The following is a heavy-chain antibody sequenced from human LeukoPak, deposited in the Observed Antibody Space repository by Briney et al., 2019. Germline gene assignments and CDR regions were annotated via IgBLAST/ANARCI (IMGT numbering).Heavy chain of an antibody. D-gene: IGHD3-3*01. CDR1: GYSISSGYN. CDR3: ARHPTIFGVVSIDP. J-gene: IGHJ5*02. CDR2: IYHSGGT. V-gene: IGHV4-38-2*02. Sequence: SETLSLTRTVSGYSISSGYNWGWIRQPPGKGLEWTGSIYHSGGTYYNPSLKTRVTISVDTSKNQFSLKLSSVTAADTAIYYCARHPTIFGVVSIDPWGQGTLVTASS.